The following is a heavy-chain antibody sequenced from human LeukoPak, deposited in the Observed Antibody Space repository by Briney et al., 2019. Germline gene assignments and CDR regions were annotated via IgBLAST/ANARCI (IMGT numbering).Heavy chain of an antibody. CDR3: ARPRLTGNKTPFDY. J-gene: IGHJ4*02. V-gene: IGHV3-48*03. D-gene: IGHD7-27*01. CDR2: ISNSGSII. CDR1: GFTFNSYE. Sequence: GGSLRLSCAASGFTFNSYEMNWVRQAPGKGLEWVSYISNSGSIIYYADSVKGRFTISRDNAKNSLFLQMNSLRAEDTAVYYCARPRLTGNKTPFDYWGQGTLVTVSS.